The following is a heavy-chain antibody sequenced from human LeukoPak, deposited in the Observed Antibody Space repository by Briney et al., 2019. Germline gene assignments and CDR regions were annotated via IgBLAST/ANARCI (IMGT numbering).Heavy chain of an antibody. Sequence: PGGSLRLSCAASGFTFSSYSMNWVRQAPGKGLEWVSAISGSGGSTYYADSVKGRFTISRDNSKNTLYLQMNSLRAEDTAVYYCAKDRPDYYGSGSYLGAFDIWGQGTMVTVSS. V-gene: IGHV3-23*01. CDR1: GFTFSSYS. D-gene: IGHD3-10*01. CDR2: ISGSGGST. J-gene: IGHJ3*02. CDR3: AKDRPDYYGSGSYLGAFDI.